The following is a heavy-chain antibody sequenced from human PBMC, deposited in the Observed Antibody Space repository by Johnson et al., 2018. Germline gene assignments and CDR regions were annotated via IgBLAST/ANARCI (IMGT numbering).Heavy chain of an antibody. CDR2: ISSSDGKT. Sequence: VQSGGSLGLSCAASGFTFGSHGMSWVRQAPGKGLEWVSGISSSDGKTYYAASVKGRFTISRDNSKNTRYLQMNSLRAEDMAVYYCARERSIESGGWDDAADIWGQGATVTVSS. CDR3: ARERSIESGGWDDAADI. V-gene: IGHV3-23*01. CDR1: GFTFGSHG. D-gene: IGHD2-15*01. J-gene: IGHJ3*02.